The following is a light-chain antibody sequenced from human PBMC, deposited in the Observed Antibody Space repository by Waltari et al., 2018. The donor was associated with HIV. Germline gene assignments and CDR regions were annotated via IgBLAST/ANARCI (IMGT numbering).Light chain of an antibody. J-gene: IGKJ1*01. CDR3: QQYGNSLWT. CDR2: GAT. Sequence: EIVLTQSPGTLSLAPGERATLSCWASQSVSSSYLAWFQQKPGQAPRLLIYGATSRATDIPDRFSGSGSGTDFNLTISRLEPEDFALYYCQQYGNSLWTFGQGTKVEVK. V-gene: IGKV3-20*01. CDR1: QSVSSSY.